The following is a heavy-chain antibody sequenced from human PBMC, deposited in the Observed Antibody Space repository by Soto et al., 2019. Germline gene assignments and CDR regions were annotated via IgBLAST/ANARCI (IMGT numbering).Heavy chain of an antibody. CDR3: ASGQQLVRNY. V-gene: IGHV4-30-2*01. Sequence: QLQLQASGSGLVKPSQTLSLTCAVSGGSISSGGYSWSWIRQPPGKGLEWIGYIYHSGSTYYNPSLKSRVTISVDRSKNQFSLKLSSVTAADTAVYYCASGQQLVRNYWGQGTLVTVSS. J-gene: IGHJ4*02. CDR1: GGSISSGGYS. CDR2: IYHSGST. D-gene: IGHD6-13*01.